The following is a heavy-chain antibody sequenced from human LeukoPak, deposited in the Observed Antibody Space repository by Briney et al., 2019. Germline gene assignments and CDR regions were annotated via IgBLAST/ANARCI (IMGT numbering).Heavy chain of an antibody. J-gene: IGHJ4*02. Sequence: GGSLRLSCAASGFTFSSYSMNWVRQAPGKGLAWVSYISSGSSTIYYADSVKGRFTISRDNVKNSLYLQMNSLRAEDTAVYYCARGGQLERLYYFDYWGQGTLVTVSS. V-gene: IGHV3-48*04. CDR3: ARGGQLERLYYFDY. D-gene: IGHD1-1*01. CDR2: ISSGSSTI. CDR1: GFTFSSYS.